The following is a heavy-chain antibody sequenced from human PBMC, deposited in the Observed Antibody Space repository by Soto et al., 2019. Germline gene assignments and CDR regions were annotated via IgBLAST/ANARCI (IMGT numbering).Heavy chain of an antibody. J-gene: IGHJ5*02. D-gene: IGHD2-2*01. CDR2: INSDGSIT. V-gene: IGHV3-74*01. CDR1: AVTFCSYW. CDR3: ARDRGYSSTSFLS. Sequence: PGGSLRLSCAASAVTFCSYWMDWVRQAPGKGPVWVSRINSDGSITGYADSVKGRFTISRDNSKNTLYLQMNSLRAEDTAVYYCARDRGYSSTSFLSWGQGTLVTAPQ.